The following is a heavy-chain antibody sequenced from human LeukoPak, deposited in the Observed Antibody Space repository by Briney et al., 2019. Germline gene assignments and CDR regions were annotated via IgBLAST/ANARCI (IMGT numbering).Heavy chain of an antibody. D-gene: IGHD3-10*01. CDR2: ISYDGSNK. J-gene: IGHJ4*02. V-gene: IGHV3-30*18. Sequence: GGSLRLSCAASGFTFSSYGMHWVRQAPGKGLEWVAVISYDGSNKYYADSVKGRFTISRDNSKNTLYLQMNSLRAEDTAVYYCAKDLITYYYGSELDYWGQGTTVTVSS. CDR3: AKDLITYYYGSELDY. CDR1: GFTFSSYG.